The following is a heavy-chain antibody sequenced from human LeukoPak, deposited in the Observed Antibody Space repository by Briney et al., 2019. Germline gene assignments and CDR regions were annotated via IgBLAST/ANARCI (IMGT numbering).Heavy chain of an antibody. Sequence: GGSLRLSCAASGFPFSDYYMSWIRQTPGKGLEWISYISGSATTIYYADSVEGRFTISRDNAKNSLYLQMNSLRGEDTAVYYCARDILGKPGDYWGQGTLVTVSS. CDR3: ARDILGKPGDY. CDR2: ISGSATTI. CDR1: GFPFSDYY. V-gene: IGHV3-11*04. J-gene: IGHJ4*02. D-gene: IGHD7-27*01.